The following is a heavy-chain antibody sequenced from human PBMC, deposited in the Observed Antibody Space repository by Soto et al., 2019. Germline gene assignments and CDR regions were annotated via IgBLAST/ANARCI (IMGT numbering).Heavy chain of an antibody. D-gene: IGHD6-19*01. V-gene: IGHV3-23*01. Sequence: EVQLLESGGGLVQPGGSLRLSCAASGFTFSSYAMTWVRQAPGGRLEWVSAINVDGATTYYADSVKGRFAISRDNPKSTLYLQMSSLRVEDTALYYCAKDVAGSYAEYFDYWGQGTLVTVSS. CDR2: INVDGATT. CDR1: GFTFSSYA. J-gene: IGHJ4*02. CDR3: AKDVAGSYAEYFDY.